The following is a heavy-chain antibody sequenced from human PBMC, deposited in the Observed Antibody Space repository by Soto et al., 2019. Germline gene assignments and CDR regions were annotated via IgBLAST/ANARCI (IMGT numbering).Heavy chain of an antibody. CDR1: GGSISSHY. CDR2: IYYSGRT. CDR3: ARDFGTGYDY. J-gene: IGHJ4*02. D-gene: IGHD3-10*01. V-gene: IGHV4-59*11. Sequence: QVQLQESGPGLVKPSETLSLTCTVSGGSISSHYWSWIRQPPGKGLEWIGYIYYSGRTNYHPSLKSRVTISVDTSKNQFSLKVSSVTAADTAVYYCARDFGTGYDYWGQGTLVTVSS.